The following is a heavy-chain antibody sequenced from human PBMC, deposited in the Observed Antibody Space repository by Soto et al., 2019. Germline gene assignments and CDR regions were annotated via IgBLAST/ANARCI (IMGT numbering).Heavy chain of an antibody. CDR3: ARRSVSHSNAFDF. J-gene: IGHJ3*01. V-gene: IGHV1-69*01. CDR1: GGTFRNLA. Sequence: QVQLVQSGAEVKKPGSSVKVSCKASGGTFRNLAINWVRQAPGQGLEWMGGFIPIIGGGINAQKFQGRVTITSDESTSTACMELSSLKSEDTAMYFCARRSVSHSNAFDFWGQGTMVTVSS. CDR2: FIPIIGGG. D-gene: IGHD2-15*01.